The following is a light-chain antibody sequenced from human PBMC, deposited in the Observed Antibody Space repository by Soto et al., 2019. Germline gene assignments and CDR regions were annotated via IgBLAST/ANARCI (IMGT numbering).Light chain of an antibody. Sequence: IQLTQSASSLSASVGNRVTITCQAIRGISSYFAWYQQKPGKAPKPVVYSASTLQSGVPSRFSGSGSGPDFTLTISSLQPEDSATYFCQQLNSYPQTFGQGTRLEIK. CDR2: SAS. CDR3: QQLNSYPQT. V-gene: IGKV1-9*01. CDR1: RGISSY. J-gene: IGKJ5*01.